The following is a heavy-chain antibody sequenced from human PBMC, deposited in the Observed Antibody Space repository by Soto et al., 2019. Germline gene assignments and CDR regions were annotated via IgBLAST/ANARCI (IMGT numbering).Heavy chain of an antibody. CDR1: GFTFSSYA. CDR2: ISYDGSNK. Sequence: QVQLVESGGGVVQPGRSLRLSCAASGFTFSSYAMHWVRQAPGKGLEWVAVISYDGSNKYYADSVKGRFTISRDNSKNTLYLQMNSLRAEDTAVYYCARGYKEELWSSFDPWGQGTLVTVSS. D-gene: IGHD5-18*01. J-gene: IGHJ5*02. CDR3: ARGYKEELWSSFDP. V-gene: IGHV3-30-3*01.